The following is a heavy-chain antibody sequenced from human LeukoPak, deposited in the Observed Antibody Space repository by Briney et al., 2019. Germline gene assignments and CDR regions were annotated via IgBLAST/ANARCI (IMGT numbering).Heavy chain of an antibody. J-gene: IGHJ4*02. CDR3: AKDRWGSYDSSGYPHY. CDR1: GFTFGNYW. CDR2: ISYDGSNK. D-gene: IGHD3-22*01. V-gene: IGHV3-30*18. Sequence: GGSLRLSCAASGFTFGNYWMSWARQAPGKGLEWVAVISYDGSNKYYADSVKGRFTISRDNSKNTLYLQMNSLRAEDTAVYYCAKDRWGSYDSSGYPHYWGQGTLVTVSS.